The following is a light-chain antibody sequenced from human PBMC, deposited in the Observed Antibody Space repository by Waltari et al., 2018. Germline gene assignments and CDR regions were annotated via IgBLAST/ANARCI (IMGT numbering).Light chain of an antibody. CDR3: QAWDTRTV. CDR2: EDN. J-gene: IGLJ3*02. Sequence: SFDLTRPPSVSVSPGQTATITCSGPLLGHKTSAWYQQKPGQSPILIIYEDNMRPSGVPERFSGSHSGNTATLTISGTQSLDEADYYCQAWDTRTVFGGGTKLTVL. V-gene: IGLV3-1*01. CDR1: LLGHKT.